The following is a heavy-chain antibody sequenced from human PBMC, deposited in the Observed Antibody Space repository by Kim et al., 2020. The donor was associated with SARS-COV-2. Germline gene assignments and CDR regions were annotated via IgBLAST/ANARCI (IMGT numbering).Heavy chain of an antibody. Sequence: SETLSLTCTVSGGSISSSSYYWGWIRQPPGKGLEWIGSIYYSGSTYYNPSLKSRVTISVDTSKNQFSLKLSSVTAADTAVYYCARHFYDILTGYILHPDYWGQGTLVTVSS. CDR2: IYYSGST. V-gene: IGHV4-39*01. CDR1: GGSISSSSYY. D-gene: IGHD3-9*01. J-gene: IGHJ4*02. CDR3: ARHFYDILTGYILHPDY.